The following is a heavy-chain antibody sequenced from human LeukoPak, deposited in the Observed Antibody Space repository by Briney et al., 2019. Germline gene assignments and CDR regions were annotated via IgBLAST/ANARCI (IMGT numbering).Heavy chain of an antibody. CDR2: ISSSSSYI. D-gene: IGHD3-22*01. V-gene: IGHV3-21*01. Sequence: PGGSLRLSCAASGFTFSSYSMNWVRQAPGKGLEWVSSISSSSSYIYYADSVKGRFTISRDNAKNSLYLQMNSLRAEHTAVYYCARDFYDSSGYQPHFDLWGRGTLVTVSS. CDR1: GFTFSSYS. CDR3: ARDFYDSSGYQPHFDL. J-gene: IGHJ2*01.